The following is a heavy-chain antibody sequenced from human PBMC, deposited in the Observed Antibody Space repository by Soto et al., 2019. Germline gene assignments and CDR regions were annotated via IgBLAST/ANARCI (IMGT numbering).Heavy chain of an antibody. V-gene: IGHV1-69*01. D-gene: IGHD2-15*01. J-gene: IGHJ6*02. CDR1: GGTFSSYA. CDR3: ARAINCSGGSCRYYYYGMDV. CDR2: IIPIFGTA. Sequence: QVQLVQSGAEVKKPGSSVKVSCKASGGTFSSYAISWVRQAPGQGLEWMGGIIPIFGTANYAQKFQGRVTITADESTSTAYMELSSLGSEDTAVYYCARAINCSGGSCRYYYYGMDVWGQGTTVTVSS.